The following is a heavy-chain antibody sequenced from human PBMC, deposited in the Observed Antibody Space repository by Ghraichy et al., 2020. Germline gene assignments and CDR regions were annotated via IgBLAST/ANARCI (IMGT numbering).Heavy chain of an antibody. CDR1: GFTFSSYG. CDR3: ARPLERLAQTPFDI. D-gene: IGHD1-1*01. V-gene: IGHV3-33*01. J-gene: IGHJ3*02. Sequence: GESLNISCAASGFTFSSYGMHWVRQAPGKGLEWVAVIWYDGRNKYYADSVKGRFTISRDNSKNTLYLQMNSLRAEDTAVYYCARPLERLAQTPFDIWGQGTMVTVSS. CDR2: IWYDGRNK.